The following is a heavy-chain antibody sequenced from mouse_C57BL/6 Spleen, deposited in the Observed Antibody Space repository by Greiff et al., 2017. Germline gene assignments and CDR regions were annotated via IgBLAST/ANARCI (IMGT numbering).Heavy chain of an antibody. CDR1: GFNIKDYY. J-gene: IGHJ2*01. CDR2: IDPEDGET. Sequence: VHVKQSGAELVKPGASVKLSCTASGFNIKDYYMHWVKQRTEQGLEWIGRIDPEDGETKYAPKFQGQATITADPSSNTAYLQLSSLTSEDTAVYYCARSGQLRRQDCFDYWGQGTTLTVSS. D-gene: IGHD3-2*02. CDR3: ARSGQLRRQDCFDY. V-gene: IGHV14-2*01.